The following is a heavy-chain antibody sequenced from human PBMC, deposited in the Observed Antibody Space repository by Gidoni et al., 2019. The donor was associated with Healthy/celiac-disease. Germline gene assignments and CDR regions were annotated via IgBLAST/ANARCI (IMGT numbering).Heavy chain of an antibody. V-gene: IGHV4-59*08. D-gene: IGHD2-8*01. CDR3: ARHPFYARKGYFDL. J-gene: IGHJ2*01. CDR2: IYYSGST. CDR1: GGSISSYY. Sequence: QVQLQESGPGLVKPSETLSLTCTVAGGSISSYYWSWIRQPPGKGLEWIGYIYYSGSTNSHPSLKSRVTISVDTSKNQFSLKLSSVTAADTAVYYCARHPFYARKGYFDLWGRGTLVTVSS.